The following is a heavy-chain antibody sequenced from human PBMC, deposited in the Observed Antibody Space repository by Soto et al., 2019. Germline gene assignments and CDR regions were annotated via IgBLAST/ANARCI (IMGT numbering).Heavy chain of an antibody. CDR3: ARATNGWSLYGLDV. Sequence: QGDRVPSGAEVKRHGASVTSSCKASGRATTKYYIHWVRQATGRGLEWMGIINAGGGSASYAQKFQGRVTVYRDTSTGTVFMDLSSLRSEDTAVYYCARATNGWSLYGLDVWGQGTTVTVSS. D-gene: IGHD6-19*01. J-gene: IGHJ6*02. CDR1: GRATTKYY. V-gene: IGHV1-46*01. CDR2: INAGGGSA.